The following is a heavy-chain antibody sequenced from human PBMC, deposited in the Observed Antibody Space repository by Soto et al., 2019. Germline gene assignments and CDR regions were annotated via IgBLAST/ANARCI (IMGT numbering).Heavy chain of an antibody. V-gene: IGHV5-51*01. J-gene: IGHJ6*02. CDR2: IFPGDSDT. Sequence: GESVKISCKASGYSFTSYWIGCVRQMPGKGLEWMGIIFPGDSDTRYSPSFQGQVTISADKSISTAYLQWSSLKASDTAMYYCARNNSNRDPYYYFGMDVWGQGTTVTVSS. CDR3: ARNNSNRDPYYYFGMDV. D-gene: IGHD1-1*01. CDR1: GYSFTSYW.